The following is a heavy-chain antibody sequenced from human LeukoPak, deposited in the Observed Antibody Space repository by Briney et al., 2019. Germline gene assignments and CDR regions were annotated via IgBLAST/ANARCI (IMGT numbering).Heavy chain of an antibody. J-gene: IGHJ6*02. CDR2: INTNTGNP. Sequence: ASVKVSCKASGYTFTSYAMNWVRQAPGQGLEWMGWINTNTGNPTYAQGFTGRFVFSLDTSVSTAYLQISSLKAEDTAVYYCARADREDIVVAVAAYHYYYYGMDVWGQGTTVTVSS. CDR3: ARADREDIVVAVAAYHYYYYGMDV. V-gene: IGHV7-4-1*02. CDR1: GYTFTSYA. D-gene: IGHD2-15*01.